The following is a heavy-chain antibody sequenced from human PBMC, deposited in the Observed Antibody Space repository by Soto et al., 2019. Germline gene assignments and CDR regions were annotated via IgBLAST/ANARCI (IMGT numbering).Heavy chain of an antibody. Sequence: QVQLVQSGAEVKKPGASVKVSCKASGYTFTSYGISWVRRAPGQGPEWMGRISTYNGNTNYVEKLQGRVTMTTDTSTNTAYMELRSLRYDDTAVYYCARDPGYSTTWHQAFDIWGQGTMLTVSS. CDR2: ISTYNGNT. J-gene: IGHJ3*02. CDR3: ARDPGYSTTWHQAFDI. CDR1: GYTFTSYG. D-gene: IGHD6-13*01. V-gene: IGHV1-18*01.